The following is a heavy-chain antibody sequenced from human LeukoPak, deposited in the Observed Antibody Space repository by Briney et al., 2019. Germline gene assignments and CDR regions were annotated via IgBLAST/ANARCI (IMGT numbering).Heavy chain of an antibody. D-gene: IGHD2-21*02. CDR2: INPNSGGT. Sequence: ASVKVSCKASGYTFTGYYMHWVRQAPGQGLEWMGWINPNSGGTNYAQKFQGRVTMTRDTSISTAYMELSRLRSDDTALYYCVRDGGYCGGDCYSRRYWHFDLWGRGTLVTVSS. V-gene: IGHV1-2*02. CDR1: GYTFTGYY. CDR3: VRDGGYCGGDCYSRRYWHFDL. J-gene: IGHJ2*01.